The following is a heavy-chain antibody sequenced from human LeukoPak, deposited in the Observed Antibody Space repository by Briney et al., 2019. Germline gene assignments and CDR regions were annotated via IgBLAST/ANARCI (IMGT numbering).Heavy chain of an antibody. J-gene: IGHJ4*02. D-gene: IGHD3-10*01. V-gene: IGHV3-15*01. Sequence: KPGRSLRLSCAASGFTFSSYAMHWVRQAPGKGLEWVGRIKSKTDGGTTDYAAPVKGRFTISRDDSPNTLYLQMNSLKSEDTAVYYCTTYGSGRKFDHCGQGILVTVSS. CDR1: GFTFSSYA. CDR2: IKSKTDGGTT. CDR3: TTYGSGRKFDH.